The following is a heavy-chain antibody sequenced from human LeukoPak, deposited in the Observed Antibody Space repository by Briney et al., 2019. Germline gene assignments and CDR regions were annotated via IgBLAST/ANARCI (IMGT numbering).Heavy chain of an antibody. CDR2: ISSTSIYI. Sequence: GGSLRLSCTASGFSFNTYSMDWVRQAPGKGLEWIASISSTSIYIYHADSVKGRFTVSRDNAKNSLYLQMNGLRTEDTAVYYCVTRGTSGYYYFDYWGQGTLVTVSS. V-gene: IGHV3-21*01. CDR1: GFSFNTYS. J-gene: IGHJ4*02. CDR3: VTRGTSGYYYFDY. D-gene: IGHD3-22*01.